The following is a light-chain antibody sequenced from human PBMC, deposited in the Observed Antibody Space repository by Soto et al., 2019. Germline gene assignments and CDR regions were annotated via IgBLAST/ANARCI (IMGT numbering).Light chain of an antibody. CDR2: EVT. Sequence: LSQPASVSGSPGQTITISCAGTSTDVGGYNAVSLYQHHPGKAPKLIIYEVTHRPSGVSDRFSASKSGNTASLTISGLQAEDEADYYCNSFRVSHLYVFGTGTKVTGL. J-gene: IGLJ1*01. CDR1: STDVGGYNA. V-gene: IGLV2-14*01. CDR3: NSFRVSHLYV.